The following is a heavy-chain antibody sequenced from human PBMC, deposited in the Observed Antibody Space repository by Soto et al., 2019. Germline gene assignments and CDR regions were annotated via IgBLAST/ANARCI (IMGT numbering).Heavy chain of an antibody. CDR1: GFTVSSNH. CDR3: ARDFRDYGDYVLDY. CDR2: IYSGGST. D-gene: IGHD4-17*01. J-gene: IGHJ4*02. Sequence: PGGSLRLSCAASGFTVSSNHMSWVRQAPGKGLEWVSVIYSGGSTYYADSVKGRFTISRDNSKNTLYLQMNSLRAEDTAVYYCARDFRDYGDYVLDYWGQGTLVTVSS. V-gene: IGHV3-66*01.